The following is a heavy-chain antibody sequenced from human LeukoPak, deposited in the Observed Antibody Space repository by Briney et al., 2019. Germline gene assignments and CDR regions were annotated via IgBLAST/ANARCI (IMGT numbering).Heavy chain of an antibody. J-gene: IGHJ3*02. CDR2: INPSGGST. Sequence: ASVKVSCKASGYTFTSYYMHWVRQAPGQGLEWMGIINPSGGSTGYAQKFQGRVTMTRDTSTSTVYMELSSLRSEDTAVYYCARDRPDYDYVWGSYRHHNAFDIWGQGTMVTVSS. CDR1: GYTFTSYY. V-gene: IGHV1-46*01. D-gene: IGHD3-16*02. CDR3: ARDRPDYDYVWGSYRHHNAFDI.